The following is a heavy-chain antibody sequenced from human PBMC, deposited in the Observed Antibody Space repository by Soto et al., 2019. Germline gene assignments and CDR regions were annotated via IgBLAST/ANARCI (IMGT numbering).Heavy chain of an antibody. CDR2: IYPGDSSL. CDR1: RYSFSIYW. J-gene: IGHJ4*02. D-gene: IGHD2-8*01. Sequence: PGESLKISCETFRYSFSIYWIARVRQMPGKGLEWMGLIYPGDSSLRYSPSFEGQVTISADRSINTAYLQWSSLQASDTATYYCATSSYCTNGVCLSIWDYWGQGTTVTVSS. V-gene: IGHV5-51*01. CDR3: ATSSYCTNGVCLSIWDY.